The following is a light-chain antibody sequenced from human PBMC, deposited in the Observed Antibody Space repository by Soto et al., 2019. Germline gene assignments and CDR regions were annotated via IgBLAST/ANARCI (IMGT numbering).Light chain of an antibody. CDR2: GAS. Sequence: TQSPSPLSASVGDRVTITCRASQTISTYLNWYQQKPGQAPRLLIYGASNRATGIPDRFSGSGSGTDFTLTISRLEPEDFAVYYCQQYGSSGTFGQGTKVDI. CDR1: QTISTY. V-gene: IGKV3-20*01. CDR3: QQYGSSGT. J-gene: IGKJ1*01.